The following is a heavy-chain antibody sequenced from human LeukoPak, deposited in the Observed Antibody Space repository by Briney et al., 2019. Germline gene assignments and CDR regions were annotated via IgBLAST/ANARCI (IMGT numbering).Heavy chain of an antibody. CDR2: VNHSGST. D-gene: IGHD2-2*01. Sequence: SSETLSLTCSVYGGSFSAFYWNWIRQPPGKGLEWVGEVNHSGSTYYNPSLKSRVTFSVDTSKKQFSLELTSVTAADTAVYYCARAAYCSGTNCYGFDYWGQGTLVTVSS. CDR1: GGSFSAFY. J-gene: IGHJ4*02. CDR3: ARAAYCSGTNCYGFDY. V-gene: IGHV4-34*01.